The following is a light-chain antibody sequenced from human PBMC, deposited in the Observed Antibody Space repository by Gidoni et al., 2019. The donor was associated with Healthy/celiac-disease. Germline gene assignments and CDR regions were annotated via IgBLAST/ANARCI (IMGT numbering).Light chain of an antibody. J-gene: IGKJ5*01. Sequence: ESVLTQSPGTLSLSPGERATLHCRASQSVSTSYLAWYRQKPGQAPRLLIYGASSRATGIPDRFSCSGSGTDFTLTISRLEPEDFSLYYCQQYGSSSITFGQGTRLEIK. V-gene: IGKV3-20*01. CDR3: QQYGSSSIT. CDR2: GAS. CDR1: QSVSTSY.